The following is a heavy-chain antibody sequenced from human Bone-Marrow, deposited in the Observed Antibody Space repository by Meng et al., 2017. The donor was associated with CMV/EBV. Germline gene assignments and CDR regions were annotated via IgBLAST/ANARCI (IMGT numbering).Heavy chain of an antibody. J-gene: IGHJ4*01. Sequence: GESLKISCAASGFTFSSYAMNWVRQAPGKGLEWVSVISGGGSTTYYADSVKGRFTLSRDNSKNTVYLQMNILRADDTAVYYCAKKVSGNAPLDYWGHGTLVTVSS. D-gene: IGHD5/OR15-5a*01. V-gene: IGHV3-23*01. CDR3: AKKVSGNAPLDY. CDR2: ISGGGSTT. CDR1: GFTFSSYA.